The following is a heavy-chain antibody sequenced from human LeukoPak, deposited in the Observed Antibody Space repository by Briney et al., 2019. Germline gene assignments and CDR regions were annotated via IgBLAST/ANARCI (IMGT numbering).Heavy chain of an antibody. J-gene: IGHJ4*02. V-gene: IGHV1-69*02. CDR1: GGTFSSYT. D-gene: IGHD2-15*01. Sequence: PMASVKVSCKASGGTFSSYTISWVRQAPGQGLEWMGRIIPILGIANYAQKFQGRVAITADKSTSTAYMELSSLRSEDTAVYYCARAYCSGGSCYFDYWGQGTLVTVSS. CDR2: IIPILGIA. CDR3: ARAYCSGGSCYFDY.